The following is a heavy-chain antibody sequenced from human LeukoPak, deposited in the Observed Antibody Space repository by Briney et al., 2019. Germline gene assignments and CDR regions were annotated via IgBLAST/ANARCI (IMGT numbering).Heavy chain of an antibody. Sequence: SETLSLTCTVSGGSISSSYYYWGWIRQPPGKGLEWIGSIYYSGSTNYNPSLKSRVTISVDTSKNQFSLKLSSVTAADTAVYYCARYYDSSGYFGGGHNWFDPWGQGTLVTVSS. D-gene: IGHD3-22*01. J-gene: IGHJ5*02. CDR1: GGSISSSYYY. CDR3: ARYYDSSGYFGGGHNWFDP. V-gene: IGHV4-39*07. CDR2: IYYSGST.